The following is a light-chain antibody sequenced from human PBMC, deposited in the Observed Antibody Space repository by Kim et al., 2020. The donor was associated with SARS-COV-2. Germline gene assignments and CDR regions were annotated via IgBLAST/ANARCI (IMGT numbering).Light chain of an antibody. V-gene: IGKV3-15*01. CDR2: GAS. Sequence: IVLPPSPATLSVSPGERATLSCRASQSVSSNLAWYQQKPGQAPRLLIYGASTRATGIPARFSGSGSGTEFTLTISSLQSEDFAVYYCQQYNNWPPSNTFGQGTRLEIK. CDR1: QSVSSN. J-gene: IGKJ5*01. CDR3: QQYNNWPPSNT.